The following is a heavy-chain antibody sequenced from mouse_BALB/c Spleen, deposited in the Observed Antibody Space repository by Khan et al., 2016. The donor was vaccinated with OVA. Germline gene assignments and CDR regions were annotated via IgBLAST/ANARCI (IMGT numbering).Heavy chain of an antibody. Sequence: QVQLKESGAELVRPGVSVKISCKGSGYTFTDYAMHWVKQSHAKNLEWIGVISTYYGEATYNQKFKGKATMTVDKFSSTAYLELARLTSEDSAIYYCARGSSHLYYAVDYWGQGTSVTVSS. J-gene: IGHJ4*01. CDR3: ARGSSHLYYAVDY. V-gene: IGHV1S137*01. CDR2: ISTYYGEA. D-gene: IGHD1-1*01. CDR1: GYTFTDYA.